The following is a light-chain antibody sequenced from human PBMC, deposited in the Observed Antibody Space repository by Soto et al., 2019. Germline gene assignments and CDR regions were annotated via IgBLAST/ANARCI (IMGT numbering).Light chain of an antibody. Sequence: EIGLTQSPATLSLPPGERATLSCRASQSVSSSYFAWYQQRFGQAPRLLIYGASSRATGIPDRFSGSGSGTDFTLTISRLEPEDFAVYYCQQYGSSSWTFGQGTKVDIK. CDR1: QSVSSSY. V-gene: IGKV3-20*01. CDR2: GAS. CDR3: QQYGSSSWT. J-gene: IGKJ1*01.